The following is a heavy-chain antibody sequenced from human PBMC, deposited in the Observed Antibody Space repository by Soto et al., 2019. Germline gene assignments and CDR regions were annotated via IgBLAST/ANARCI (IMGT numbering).Heavy chain of an antibody. CDR1: GYTFTSYG. CDR3: AREGSSSGYYYPDY. CDR2: ISAYNGNT. V-gene: IGHV1-18*01. D-gene: IGHD3-22*01. Sequence: GSVKVSCKASGYTFTSYGISWVRQAPGQGLEWMGWISAYNGNTNYAQKLQGRVTMTTDTSTSTAYMELRSLRSDDTAVYYCAREGSSSGYYYPDYWGQGTLVTVSS. J-gene: IGHJ4*02.